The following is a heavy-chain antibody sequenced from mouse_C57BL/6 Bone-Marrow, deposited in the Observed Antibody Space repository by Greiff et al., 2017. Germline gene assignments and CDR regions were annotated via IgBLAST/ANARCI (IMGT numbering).Heavy chain of an antibody. D-gene: IGHD2-3*01. CDR3: ARSSPDVGARDY. J-gene: IGHJ4*01. Sequence: QVQLQQSGAELARPGASVKLSCKASGYTFTSYGISWVKQRTGQGLEWIGEIYPRSGNTYYNEKFKGKATLTADKYSRPAYMELRSLTAEDSAVDVCARSSPDVGARDYWGQGTSVTGSS. CDR1: GYTFTSYG. CDR2: IYPRSGNT. V-gene: IGHV1-81*01.